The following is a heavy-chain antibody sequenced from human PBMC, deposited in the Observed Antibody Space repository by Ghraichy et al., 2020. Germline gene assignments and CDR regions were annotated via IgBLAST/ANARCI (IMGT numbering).Heavy chain of an antibody. CDR2: INGDGSFT. D-gene: IGHD2-15*01. Sequence: ETLSLTCAASGFSFSDYYMHWVRQVPGKGLVWVARINGDGSFTDYADSVRGRFTISRDNARNRLYLQMSSLRAEDTALYYCGRLVGTTSSLDMWGQGTKVTVS. J-gene: IGHJ3*02. CDR3: GRLVGTTSSLDM. CDR1: GFSFSDYY. V-gene: IGHV3-74*01.